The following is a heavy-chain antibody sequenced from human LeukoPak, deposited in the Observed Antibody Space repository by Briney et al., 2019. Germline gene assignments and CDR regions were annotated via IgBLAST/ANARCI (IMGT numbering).Heavy chain of an antibody. CDR3: ARCYYGSGSLYYYYYYMVV. V-gene: IGHV4-39*07. Sequence: PSETLSLTCTVSGGSISSSSYYWGWIRQPPGTGLEWIVRIYYTGSTYYNPSLKSRVTISVDTSKNQFSLKVSSVTAADTAVYYCARCYYGSGSLYYYYYYMVVWDKGTTVTVSS. CDR1: GGSISSSSYY. J-gene: IGHJ6*03. CDR2: IYYTGST. D-gene: IGHD3-10*01.